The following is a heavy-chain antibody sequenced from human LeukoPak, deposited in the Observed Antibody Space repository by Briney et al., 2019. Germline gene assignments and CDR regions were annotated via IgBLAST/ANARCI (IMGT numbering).Heavy chain of an antibody. D-gene: IGHD3-16*01. Sequence: ASVKVSCKASGGTFSSYAMNWVRQAPGQGLEWMGWINTNTGNPTYAQGFTGRFVFSLGTSVSTAYLQISSLKAEDTAVYYCAREALWDGVDFDYWGQGTLVTVSS. CDR3: AREALWDGVDFDY. CDR2: INTNTGNP. V-gene: IGHV7-4-1*02. J-gene: IGHJ4*02. CDR1: GGTFSSYA.